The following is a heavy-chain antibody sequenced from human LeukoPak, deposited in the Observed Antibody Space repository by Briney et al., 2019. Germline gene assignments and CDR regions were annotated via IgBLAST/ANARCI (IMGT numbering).Heavy chain of an antibody. CDR1: AYSFTRYW. J-gene: IGHJ4*02. D-gene: IGHD3-16*01. CDR2: IYPGDSDT. V-gene: IGHV5-51*01. Sequence: GESLRISCKGSAYSFTRYWIGWVRQMPGKGLEWMGIIYPGDSDTKYSPSFQGQVTISADKSINTAYLQWSSLKASDTAMYYCATYRNNWYYFDYGGQGTLVTVSS. CDR3: ATYRNNWYYFDY.